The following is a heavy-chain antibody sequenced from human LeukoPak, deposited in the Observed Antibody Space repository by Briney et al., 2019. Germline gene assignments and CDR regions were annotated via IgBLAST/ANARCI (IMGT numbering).Heavy chain of an antibody. CDR3: AKSGSHLDFDY. D-gene: IGHD1-26*01. CDR1: GFYFSRFW. J-gene: IGHJ4*02. CDR2: IDPDGSEK. Sequence: GGSLRVSCAASGFYFSRFWMSWVRQAPGKGLEWVANIDPDGSEKYYVDSVKGRFTISRDNAKNSLYLQMNSLSPEDTAVYYCAKSGSHLDFDYWGQGTLVTVSS. V-gene: IGHV3-7*01.